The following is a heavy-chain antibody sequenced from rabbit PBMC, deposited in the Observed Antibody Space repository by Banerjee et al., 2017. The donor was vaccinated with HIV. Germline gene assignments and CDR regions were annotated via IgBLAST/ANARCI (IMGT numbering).Heavy chain of an antibody. J-gene: IGHJ5*01. Sequence: QSLEESGGDLVKPGGTLTLTCTASGIDFSTYYYMCWVRQAPGKGLEWIACINAGSSGATYYASWAKGRFTISKTSSTTVTLQMTSLTAADTATYFCARDLGGWDWLDLWGPGTLVTVS. V-gene: IGHV1S40*01. D-gene: IGHD4-1*01. CDR3: ARDLGGWDWLDL. CDR2: INAGSSGAT. CDR1: GIDFSTYYY.